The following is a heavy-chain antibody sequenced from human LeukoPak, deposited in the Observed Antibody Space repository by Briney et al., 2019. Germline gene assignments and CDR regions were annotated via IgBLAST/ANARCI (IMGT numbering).Heavy chain of an antibody. V-gene: IGHV3-15*01. Sequence: GGSLRLSCAASGFTFSNAWMSWVRQAPGKGLKWVGRIKSKTDGGTTDYAAPVKGRFTISRDDSKNTLYLQMNSLKTEDTAVYYCTTENVIVVDATDYWGQGTLVTVSS. CDR1: GFTFSNAW. J-gene: IGHJ4*02. CDR3: TTENVIVVDATDY. D-gene: IGHD3-22*01. CDR2: IKSKTDGGTT.